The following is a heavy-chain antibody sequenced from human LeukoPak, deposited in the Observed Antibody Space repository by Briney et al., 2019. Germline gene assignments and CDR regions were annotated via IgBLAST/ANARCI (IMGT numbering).Heavy chain of an antibody. D-gene: IGHD1-26*01. J-gene: IGHJ3*02. V-gene: IGHV3-7*02. CDR2: IRVDGSTE. CDR3: ATYSGPDKWDASDM. Sequence: GVSLRLSCAASGFTFSSYAMTWVRQAPGKGLEWVATIRVDGSTEYPVDSMKGRFTISRDNAKNSLHLQMNSLRAEDTAVYYCATYSGPDKWDASDMWGQGTLVTVSS. CDR1: GFTFSSYA.